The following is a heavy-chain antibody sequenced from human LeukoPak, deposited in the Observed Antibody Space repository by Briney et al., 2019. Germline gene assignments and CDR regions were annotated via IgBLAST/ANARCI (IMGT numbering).Heavy chain of an antibody. Sequence: PGGSLRLSCAASGFTFSSYAMSWVRQAPRKGLEWVSAISGSGGSTYYADSVKGRFTISRDNSKNTLYLQMNSLRAEDTAVYYCAKDSRYSSVFDYWGQGTLVTVSS. D-gene: IGHD5-18*01. CDR1: GFTFSSYA. CDR3: AKDSRYSSVFDY. J-gene: IGHJ4*02. V-gene: IGHV3-23*01. CDR2: ISGSGGST.